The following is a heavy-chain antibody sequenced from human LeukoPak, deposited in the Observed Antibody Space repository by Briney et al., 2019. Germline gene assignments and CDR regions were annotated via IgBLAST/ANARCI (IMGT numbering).Heavy chain of an antibody. CDR3: ASSSSGYYYVLDY. D-gene: IGHD3-22*01. J-gene: IGHJ4*02. CDR1: GYTFTSYY. Sequence: ASVKVSCKASGYTFTSYYMHLVRQAPGQGLEWMGIINPSGGSTSYAQKFQGRVTVTRDTSTSTVYMELSSLRSEDTAVYYCASSSSGYYYVLDYWGQGTLVTVSS. V-gene: IGHV1-46*01. CDR2: INPSGGST.